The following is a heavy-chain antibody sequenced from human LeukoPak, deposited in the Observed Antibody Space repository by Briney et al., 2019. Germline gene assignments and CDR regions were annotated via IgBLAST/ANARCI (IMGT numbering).Heavy chain of an antibody. Sequence: GGSLRLSCAASGLTVGFNCMSWVRQAPGKGLEWVSIIYSGGSSYYADSVKGRFTVSRDTSKNTLYLQMNSLRAEDTAVDYCATRPDGNDVPYFDYWGQGTLVTVSS. V-gene: IGHV3-66*01. D-gene: IGHD5-12*01. J-gene: IGHJ4*02. CDR2: IYSGGSS. CDR3: ATRPDGNDVPYFDY. CDR1: GLTVGFNC.